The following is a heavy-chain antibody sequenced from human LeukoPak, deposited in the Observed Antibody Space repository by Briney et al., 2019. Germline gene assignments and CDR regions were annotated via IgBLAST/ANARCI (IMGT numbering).Heavy chain of an antibody. V-gene: IGHV4-4*09. D-gene: IGHD3-10*01. CDR1: GGSISSYY. J-gene: IGHJ4*02. CDR2: IYTSGST. CDR3: AREAVHYGSGSHDY. Sequence: SETLSLTCTVSGGSISSYYWSWIRQPPGKGLEWIGYIYTSGSTNYNPSLKSRVTVSVDTSKNQFSLKLSSVTAADTAVYYCAREAVHYGSGSHDYWGQGTLVAVSS.